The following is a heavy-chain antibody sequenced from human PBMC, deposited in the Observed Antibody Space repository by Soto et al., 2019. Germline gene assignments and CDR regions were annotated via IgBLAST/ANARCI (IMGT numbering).Heavy chain of an antibody. CDR1: GLTFSSYA. CDR2: ISGSGGGT. J-gene: IGHJ4*02. V-gene: IGHV3-23*01. Sequence: PVGSLRLSCAASGLTFSSYAMSWVRQAPGEGLEWVSSISGSGGGTYYADSVKGRFTFPRDNSKNTLYLQMNSLRAEDTAVYYCAKFGMATTKRSPPYYIDYWGQGALVTVSS. CDR3: AKFGMATTKRSPPYYIDY. D-gene: IGHD1-1*01.